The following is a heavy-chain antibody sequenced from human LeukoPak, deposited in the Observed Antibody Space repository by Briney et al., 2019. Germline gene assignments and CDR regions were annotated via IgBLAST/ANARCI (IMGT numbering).Heavy chain of an antibody. D-gene: IGHD5-12*01. CDR3: TTIRPDY. J-gene: IGHJ4*02. V-gene: IGHV3-74*01. CDR1: GFTFSSYW. Sequence: PGGSLRLSCSASGFTFSSYWMHWVRQAPGKGLVWVSRIKADDYSTDYADPVKGRFTISRDNARNTLYLQMNSLTAEDTAVYYCTTIRPDYWGRGTLVTVSS. CDR2: IKADDYST.